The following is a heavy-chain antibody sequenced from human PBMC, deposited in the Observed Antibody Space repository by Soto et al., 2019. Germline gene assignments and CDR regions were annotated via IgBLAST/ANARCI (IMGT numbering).Heavy chain of an antibody. CDR1: GSSISSSNW. CDR3: ARNGGYCSSTSCYNWFDP. J-gene: IGHJ5*02. CDR2: IYYSGST. V-gene: IGHV4-28*01. D-gene: IGHD2-2*01. Sequence: SETLSLTCAVSGSSISSSNWWGWIRQPPGKGLEWIGYIYYSGSTYYNPSLKSRVTMSVDTSKNQFSLKLSSVTAVDTAVYYCARNGGYCSSTSCYNWFDPWGQGTLVTVSS.